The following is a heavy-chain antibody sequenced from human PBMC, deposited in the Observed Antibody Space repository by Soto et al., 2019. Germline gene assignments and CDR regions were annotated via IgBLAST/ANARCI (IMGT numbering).Heavy chain of an antibody. CDR3: AREYSSGWLIWFDP. CDR2: INRDGSST. J-gene: IGHJ5*02. Sequence: EVQLVESGGGLVQPGGSLRLSCAASGFTFSSYWMHWVRQAPGKGLVWVSRINRDGSSTSYADSVKGRFTISRDNAKNTLYLQMNSLRAEDTAVYYCAREYSSGWLIWFDPWGQGTLVTVSS. CDR1: GFTFSSYW. V-gene: IGHV3-74*01. D-gene: IGHD6-19*01.